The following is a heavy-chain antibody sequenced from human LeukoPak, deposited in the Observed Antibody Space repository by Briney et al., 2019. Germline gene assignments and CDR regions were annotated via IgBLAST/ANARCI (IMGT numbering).Heavy chain of an antibody. CDR3: ARVLRYFGWLPPDDAFDI. D-gene: IGHD3-9*01. J-gene: IGHJ3*02. V-gene: IGHV4-59*01. CDR1: GGSISSYY. Sequence: SETLSLTCTVSGGSISSYYWSWIRQPPGKGLEWIGYIYYSGSTNYNPSLKSRVTISVDTSKNQFSLKLSSVTAADTAVYYCARVLRYFGWLPPDDAFDIWGQGTMVTVSS. CDR2: IYYSGST.